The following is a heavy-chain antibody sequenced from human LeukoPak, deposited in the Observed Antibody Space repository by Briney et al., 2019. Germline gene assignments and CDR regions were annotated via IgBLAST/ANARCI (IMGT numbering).Heavy chain of an antibody. CDR1: GYTFTSYG. D-gene: IGHD1-7*01. J-gene: IGHJ3*02. V-gene: IGHV1-46*01. CDR3: ARGVELQDDAFDI. CDR2: INPSGGST. Sequence: ASVKVSCKASGYTFTSYGISWVRQAPGQGLEWMGIINPSGGSTSYAQKFQGRVTMTRDTSTSTVYMELSSLRSEDTAVYYCARGVELQDDAFDIWGQGTMVTVSS.